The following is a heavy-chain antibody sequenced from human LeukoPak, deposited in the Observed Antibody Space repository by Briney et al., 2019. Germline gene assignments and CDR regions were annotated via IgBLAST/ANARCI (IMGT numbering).Heavy chain of an antibody. CDR3: ARDAPGDHSPGFDY. D-gene: IGHD7-27*01. Sequence: SSETLSLTCTVSGGSIRSSYYYWGWIRQPPGKGLEWIGSIYDSGSTYYNPSLKSRVTISVDTSKNQFSLKLNSVTAADTAVYYCARDAPGDHSPGFDYWGQGTLVTVSS. CDR1: GGSIRSSYYY. CDR2: IYDSGST. J-gene: IGHJ4*02. V-gene: IGHV4-39*02.